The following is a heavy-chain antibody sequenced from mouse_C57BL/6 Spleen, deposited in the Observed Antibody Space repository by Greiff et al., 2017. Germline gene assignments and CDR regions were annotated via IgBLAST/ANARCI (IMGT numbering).Heavy chain of an antibody. CDR1: GYTFTDYY. Sequence: VHVKQSGPVLVKPGASVKMSCKASGYTFTDYYMNWVKQSHGKSLEWIGVINPYNGGTSYNQKFKGKATLTVDKSSSTAYMELNSLTSEDSAVYYCAKLGENYFDYWGQGTTLTVSS. D-gene: IGHD3-3*01. J-gene: IGHJ2*01. CDR3: AKLGENYFDY. V-gene: IGHV1-19*01. CDR2: INPYNGGT.